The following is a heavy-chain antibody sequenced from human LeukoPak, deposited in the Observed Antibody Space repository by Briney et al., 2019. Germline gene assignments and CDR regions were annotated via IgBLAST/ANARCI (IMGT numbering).Heavy chain of an antibody. J-gene: IGHJ4*02. CDR1: GGSITGYY. CDR2: IHYTGAT. Sequence: SETLSLTCAVYGGSITGYYRSWIRQTPGRGLEWVGEIHYTGATSYNPSLKSRATISTDTSKNQFSLRLSSVTAADTAVYYCARGNILTGYCFDFWGQGALVTVSS. CDR3: ARGNILTGYCFDF. D-gene: IGHD3-9*01. V-gene: IGHV4-34*01.